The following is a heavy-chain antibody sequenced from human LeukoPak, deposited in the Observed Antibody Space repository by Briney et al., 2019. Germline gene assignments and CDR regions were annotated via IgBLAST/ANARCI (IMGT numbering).Heavy chain of an antibody. CDR2: ISSSSSYI. CDR3: ARAPHYDILTGYCYFDY. V-gene: IGHV3-21*01. CDR1: GFIFSNYA. D-gene: IGHD3-9*01. J-gene: IGHJ4*02. Sequence: GRSLRLSCAASGFIFSNYAMQWVRQAPGKGLEWVSSISSSSSYIYYADSVKGRFTISRDNAKNSLYLQMNSLRAEDTAVYYCARAPHYDILTGYCYFDYWGQGTLVTVSS.